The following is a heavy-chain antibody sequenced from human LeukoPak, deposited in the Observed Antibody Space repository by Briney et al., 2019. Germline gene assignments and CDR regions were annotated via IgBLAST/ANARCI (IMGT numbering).Heavy chain of an antibody. V-gene: IGHV4-61*02. CDR3: ARGVTMVRGVIMNWFDP. J-gene: IGHJ5*02. CDR1: GDSISSGDYY. CDR2: ISSSGST. D-gene: IGHD3-10*01. Sequence: SQTLSLTCTVSGDSISSGDYYWSWIRQPAGKGLEWIGRISSSGSTNYNPSLKSRVTISVDTSKNQFSLKLSSVTAADAAVYYCARGVTMVRGVIMNWFDPWGQGTLVTVSS.